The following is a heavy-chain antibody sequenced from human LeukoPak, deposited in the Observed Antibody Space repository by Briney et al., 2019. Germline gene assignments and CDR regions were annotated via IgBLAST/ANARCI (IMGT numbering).Heavy chain of an antibody. J-gene: IGHJ4*02. D-gene: IGHD6-19*01. CDR2: IYYSGST. Sequence: SGTLSLTCTVSGGSISSYYWSWIRQPPGKGLELIGYIYYSGSTNYNPSLKSRVTISVDTSKNQFSLKLSSVTAADTAVYYCARVVFGAVAGRRFDYWGQGTLVTVSS. CDR3: ARVVFGAVAGRRFDY. V-gene: IGHV4-59*01. CDR1: GGSISSYY.